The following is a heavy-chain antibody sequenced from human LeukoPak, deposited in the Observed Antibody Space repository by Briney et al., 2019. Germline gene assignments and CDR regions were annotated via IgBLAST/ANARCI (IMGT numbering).Heavy chain of an antibody. J-gene: IGHJ4*02. Sequence: GGSLRLACAASGFTFSDSPIHWVRQASGKGLEWVGRVRGRADNYATGFAASVKGRFTISRDDSINTAYLQMSSLKTEDTAVYYCTRQPQGTGTVDYWGQGTLVTVSS. CDR1: GFTFSDSP. D-gene: IGHD3/OR15-3a*01. CDR3: TRQPQGTGTVDY. V-gene: IGHV3-73*01. CDR2: VRGRADNYAT.